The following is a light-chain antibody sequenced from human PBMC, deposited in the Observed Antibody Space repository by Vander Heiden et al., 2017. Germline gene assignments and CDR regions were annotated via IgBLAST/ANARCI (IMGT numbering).Light chain of an antibody. CDR1: QSLLFSSNNKNY. CDR3: QQSYSTPYT. Sequence: DIVITQSPDSVAVSLGERATINCKSSQSLLFSSNNKNYLAWYQQKAGQPPKLLIYGASTRESGVPDRFSGSGSGTDFTLTITRMQAEDVAVYYCQQSYSTPYTFGQGTKLEIK. J-gene: IGKJ2*01. V-gene: IGKV4-1*01. CDR2: GAS.